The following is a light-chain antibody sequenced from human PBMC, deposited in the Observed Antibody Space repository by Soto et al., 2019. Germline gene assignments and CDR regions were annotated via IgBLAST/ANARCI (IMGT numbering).Light chain of an antibody. CDR3: TSYSITSALEV. V-gene: IGLV2-14*03. CDR1: RSDVGDYNL. CDR2: DVS. J-gene: IGLJ3*02. Sequence: QSVLTQPASVSGSPGQSFTISCTGTRSDVGDYNLVSWYQQHPGKAPKLIIVDVSDRPSGVSDRFSGSKSGNTASLTISGLQAEDEADYYCTSYSITSALEVFGGGTKVTVL.